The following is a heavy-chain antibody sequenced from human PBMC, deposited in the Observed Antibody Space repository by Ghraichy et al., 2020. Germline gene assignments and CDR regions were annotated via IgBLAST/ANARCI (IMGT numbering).Heavy chain of an antibody. Sequence: SVKVSCKASGGTFSSYAISWVRQAPGQGLEWMGGIIPIFGTANYAQKFQGRVTITADESTSTAYMELSSLRSEDTAVYYFAVCRDGYKGYFDLWGRGTLVTVSS. CDR1: GGTFSSYA. V-gene: IGHV1-69*13. CDR3: AVCRDGYKGYFDL. CDR2: IIPIFGTA. J-gene: IGHJ2*01. D-gene: IGHD5-24*01.